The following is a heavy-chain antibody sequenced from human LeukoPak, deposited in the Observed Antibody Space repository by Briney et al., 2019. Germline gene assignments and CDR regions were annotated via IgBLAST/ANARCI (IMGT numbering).Heavy chain of an antibody. CDR3: AREREYSSSWYTNRLYYFDY. V-gene: IGHV6-1*01. D-gene: IGHD6-13*01. Sequence: SQTLSLTCAISGDSVSSNSAAWNWIRQSPSRGLEWLGRTYYRSKWYNDYAVSVKSRITINPDTSKNQFSLQLNSVTPEDTAVYYCAREREYSSSWYTNRLYYFDYWGQGTLVTVSS. CDR1: GDSVSSNSAA. CDR2: TYYRSKWYN. J-gene: IGHJ4*02.